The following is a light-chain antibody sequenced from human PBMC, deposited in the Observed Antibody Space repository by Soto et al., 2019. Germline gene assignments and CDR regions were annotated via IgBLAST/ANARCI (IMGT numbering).Light chain of an antibody. CDR1: QSVSSN. CDR2: GAS. V-gene: IGKV3-15*01. Sequence: EIVMTQSPATLSVSPGERATLSCRASQSVSSNLAWYQQKPGQAPRLLIYGASTRATGIPARFSGSGSGTEFTLTISSLQSEDFAVYYCQQYNNWPSGDLTFGGGTKVDIK. J-gene: IGKJ4*01. CDR3: QQYNNWPSGDLT.